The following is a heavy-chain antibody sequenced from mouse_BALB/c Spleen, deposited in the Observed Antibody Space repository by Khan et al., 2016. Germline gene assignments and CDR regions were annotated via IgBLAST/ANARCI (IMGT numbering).Heavy chain of an antibody. Sequence: EVQLQESGPGLVKPSQSLSLTCTVTGYSITSDYAWNWIRQFPGNKLEWMGYISYSGSTSYTPSLKSRISITRDTSKNKFFLQLNSLTTEDTATYYCARNGNRYERTWFAYWGQGTLVTVSA. CDR1: GYSITSDYA. V-gene: IGHV3-2*02. D-gene: IGHD2-14*01. CDR3: ARNGNRYERTWFAY. CDR2: ISYSGST. J-gene: IGHJ3*01.